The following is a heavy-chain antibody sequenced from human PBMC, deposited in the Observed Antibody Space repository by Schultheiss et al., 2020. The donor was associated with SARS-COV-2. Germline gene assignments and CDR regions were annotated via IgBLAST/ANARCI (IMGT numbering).Heavy chain of an antibody. Sequence: SETLSLTCAVSGGSISSSNWWSWVRQPPGKGLEWIGEIYHSGSTNYNPSLKSRVTISVDKSKNQFSLKLSSVTAADTAVYYCAREVLEWLDNDYYYYMDVWGKGTTVTVSS. V-gene: IGHV4-4*02. CDR2: IYHSGST. CDR1: GGSISSSNW. CDR3: AREVLEWLDNDYYYYMDV. D-gene: IGHD3-3*01. J-gene: IGHJ6*03.